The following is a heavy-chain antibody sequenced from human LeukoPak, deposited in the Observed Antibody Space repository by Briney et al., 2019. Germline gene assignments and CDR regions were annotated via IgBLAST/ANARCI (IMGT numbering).Heavy chain of an antibody. D-gene: IGHD2-2*02. CDR2: IWYDGSNK. J-gene: IGHJ6*03. V-gene: IGHV3-33*08. CDR1: GFTFSSYA. CDR3: ARGPQYCSSTSCYTRDYYYYYMDV. Sequence: GGSLRLSCAASGFTFSSYAMSWVRQAPGKGLEWVAVIWYDGSNKYYADSVKGRFTISRDNSKNTLYLQMNSLRAEDTAVYYCARGPQYCSSTSCYTRDYYYYYMDVWGKGTTVTVSS.